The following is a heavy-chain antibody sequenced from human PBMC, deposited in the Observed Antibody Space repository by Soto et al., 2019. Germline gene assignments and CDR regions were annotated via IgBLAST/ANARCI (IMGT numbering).Heavy chain of an antibody. V-gene: IGHV4-59*01. J-gene: IGHJ5*02. Sequence: SETLSLTCTVSGGSISSYYWSWIRQPPGKGLEWIGYIYYSGSTNYNPSLKSRVTISVDTSKNQFSLKLSSVTAADTAVYYCARETGAYYWFDHWGQGTLVTVSS. CDR1: GGSISSYY. D-gene: IGHD2-21*01. CDR2: IYYSGST. CDR3: ARETGAYYWFDH.